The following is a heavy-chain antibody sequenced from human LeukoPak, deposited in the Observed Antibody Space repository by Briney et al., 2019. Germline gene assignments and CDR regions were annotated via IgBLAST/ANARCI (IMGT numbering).Heavy chain of an antibody. D-gene: IGHD3-10*01. CDR1: GGTFSSYA. Sequence: SVKVSCKASGGTFSSYAISWVRQAPGQGLEWMGGIIPIFGTANYAQKFQGRVTITADESTSTAYMELSSLRLEDTAVYYCARQGLDYYGSGIYYNWFDPWGQGTLVTVSS. J-gene: IGHJ5*02. CDR2: IIPIFGTA. CDR3: ARQGLDYYGSGIYYNWFDP. V-gene: IGHV1-69*13.